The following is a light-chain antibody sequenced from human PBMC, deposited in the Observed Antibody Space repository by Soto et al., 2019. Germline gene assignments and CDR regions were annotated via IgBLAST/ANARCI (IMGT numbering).Light chain of an antibody. J-gene: IGKJ1*01. CDR3: LQDYNYPLT. V-gene: IGKV1-5*03. CDR2: KAS. CDR1: QSISTW. Sequence: DIQMTQSPSTLSASLGDRVTITCRASQSISTWLAWYQQKPGRAPKLLIYKASSLQSDVPSGFSGSGSGTSFTLTIYSLQPEDFATYYCLQDYNYPLTFGQGTKVDI.